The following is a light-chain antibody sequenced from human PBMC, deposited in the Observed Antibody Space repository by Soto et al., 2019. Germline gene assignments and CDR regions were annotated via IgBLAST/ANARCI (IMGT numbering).Light chain of an antibody. J-gene: IGKJ4*01. CDR3: KTYNTATLT. V-gene: IGKV1-27*01. Sequence: DITQSPSSLSASVGDRVTITCLSSQSFSTYLAWYQQKPGKVPKLLISGISTLQSGVPSRFSGSGYGTELPITISNLQPEDVETYYCKTYNTATLTFGGR. CDR1: QSFSTY. CDR2: GIS.